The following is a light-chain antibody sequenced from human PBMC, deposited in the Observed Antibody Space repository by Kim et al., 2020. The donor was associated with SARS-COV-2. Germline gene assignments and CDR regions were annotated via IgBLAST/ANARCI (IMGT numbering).Light chain of an antibody. CDR1: QTVSSNY. Sequence: EIVLTQNPGTLSLSPGERATLSCRASQTVSSNYLAWYQQRPGQAPRLLITGASSRATGIPDKSSGSGSGTDFTLTISRLDPEEFAVYYCQQYGSSPYTFGQGTKLEI. J-gene: IGKJ2*01. V-gene: IGKV3-20*01. CDR3: QQYGSSPYT. CDR2: GAS.